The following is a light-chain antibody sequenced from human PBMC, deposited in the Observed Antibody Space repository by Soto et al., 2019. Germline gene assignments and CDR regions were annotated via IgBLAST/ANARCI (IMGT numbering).Light chain of an antibody. CDR3: SSYTSSITYV. CDR1: SSAVGCYNY. Sequence: QSALTHPASASGAPGQPITVSCTETSSAVGCYNYVSWYQLHPGKAAKLMIYEVSNRPSGVSIRFSGSKSGNTASMTISGLQAADEADYYCSSYTSSITYVFGTGTKVTVL. CDR2: EVS. J-gene: IGLJ1*01. V-gene: IGLV2-14*01.